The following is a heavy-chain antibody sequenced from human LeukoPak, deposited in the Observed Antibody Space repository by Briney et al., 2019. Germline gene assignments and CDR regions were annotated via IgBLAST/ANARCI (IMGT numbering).Heavy chain of an antibody. CDR2: IIPIFGTA. J-gene: IGHJ6*02. CDR3: ARELERWLQPVYGMDV. Sequence: GASVKVSCKASGGTFSSYAISWVRQAPGPGLEWMGGIIPIFGTANYAQKFQGRVTITAAESTSTAYMELSSLRSEDTAVYYCARELERWLQPVYGMDVWGQGTTVTVSS. CDR1: GGTFSSYA. D-gene: IGHD5-24*01. V-gene: IGHV1-69*01.